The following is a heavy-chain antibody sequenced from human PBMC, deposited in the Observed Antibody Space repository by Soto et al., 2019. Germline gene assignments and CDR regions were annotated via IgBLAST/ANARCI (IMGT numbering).Heavy chain of an antibody. D-gene: IGHD3-22*01. V-gene: IGHV4-30-2*01. J-gene: IGHJ5*02. CDR3: ARESKYDTSGYPPWFAP. CDR1: GGSISSGGYS. CDR2: IYHSGST. Sequence: SETLSLTCAVSGGSISSGGYSWSWIRQPPGKGLEWIGYIYHSGSTYYNPSLKSRVTISVDRSKNQFSLKLSSVTAADTAVYYCARESKYDTSGYPPWFAPWGQGTLVTVS.